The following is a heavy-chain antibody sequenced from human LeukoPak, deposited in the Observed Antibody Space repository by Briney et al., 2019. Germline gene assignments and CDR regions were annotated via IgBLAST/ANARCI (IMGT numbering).Heavy chain of an antibody. CDR2: IHQDGSEK. Sequence: GGSLRLSCAASGFTFSSYWMSWVRQAPGTGLEWVANIHQDGSEKYYVDSVKGRFTISRDNAKNSLYLQMNSLRAEDTAIYYCGRESSSSTFDYWGQGTLITVSS. V-gene: IGHV3-7*01. CDR3: GRESSSSTFDY. D-gene: IGHD5/OR15-5a*01. CDR1: GFTFSSYW. J-gene: IGHJ4*02.